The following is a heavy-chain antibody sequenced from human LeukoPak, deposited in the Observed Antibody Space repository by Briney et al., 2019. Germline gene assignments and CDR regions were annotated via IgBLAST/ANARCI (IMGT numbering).Heavy chain of an antibody. D-gene: IGHD2-15*01. CDR2: INHSGST. Sequence: SETLSLICAVYGGSFSGYYWSWIRQPPGKGLEWIGEINHSGSTNYNPSLKSRVTISVDTSKNQFSLKLSSVTAADTAVYYCARAAGYCSGGSCLNWFDPWGQGTLVTVSS. V-gene: IGHV4-34*01. J-gene: IGHJ5*02. CDR3: ARAAGYCSGGSCLNWFDP. CDR1: GGSFSGYY.